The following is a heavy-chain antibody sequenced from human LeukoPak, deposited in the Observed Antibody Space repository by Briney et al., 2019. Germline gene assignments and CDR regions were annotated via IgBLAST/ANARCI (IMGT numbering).Heavy chain of an antibody. CDR3: ARDEDYNPLVH. CDR1: GYTLITCG. J-gene: IGHJ4*02. Sequence: GASVKVSCKASGYTLITCGISWVRQAPGQGLEWMGWISTYNGNTNYGKKFQGRVTMTTDTSTSTAYMELRSLRSDDTAVYYCARDEDYNPLVHWGQGSLVTVSS. CDR2: ISTYNGNT. V-gene: IGHV1-18*01. D-gene: IGHD4/OR15-4a*01.